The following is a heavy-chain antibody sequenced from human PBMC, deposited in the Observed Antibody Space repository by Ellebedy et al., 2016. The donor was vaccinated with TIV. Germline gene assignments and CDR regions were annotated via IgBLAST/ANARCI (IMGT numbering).Heavy chain of an antibody. CDR1: GFIFTSYR. CDR2: ISHNGSSI. D-gene: IGHD1-26*01. CDR3: ARDRRLGGTNWFGP. V-gene: IGHV3-21*06. Sequence: GGSLRLSXAASGFIFTSYRMNWVRQVPGKGLEWVASISHNGSSIYYADSIKGRFTISRDNAKTSLYLQMNSLRGEDTAVYYCARDRRLGGTNWFGPWGQGTLVTVSS. J-gene: IGHJ5*02.